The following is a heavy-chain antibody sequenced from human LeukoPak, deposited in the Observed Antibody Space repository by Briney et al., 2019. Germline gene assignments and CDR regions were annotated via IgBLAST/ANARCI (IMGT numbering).Heavy chain of an antibody. Sequence: PGGSLRLSCAASGFTFSSYEMDWVRQAPGKGLEWVSYISSSGSTIYYADSVKGRFTISRDNAKNSLYLQMNSLRAEDKAVYYCARDSVGALYLDYWGQGTLVTVSS. CDR3: ARDSVGALYLDY. CDR2: ISSSGSTI. CDR1: GFTFSSYE. J-gene: IGHJ4*02. D-gene: IGHD1-26*01. V-gene: IGHV3-48*03.